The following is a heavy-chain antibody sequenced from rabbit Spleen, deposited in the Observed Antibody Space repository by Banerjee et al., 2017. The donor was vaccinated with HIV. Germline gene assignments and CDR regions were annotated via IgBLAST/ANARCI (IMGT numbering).Heavy chain of an antibody. D-gene: IGHD4-1*01. V-gene: IGHV1S47*01. CDR2: IEPIFGGT. CDR3: VRNSGWGVSYFTL. Sequence: QEQLVESGGGLVQPGGSLKLSCKASGFDFRHYGVTWVRQAPGKGLEWIGYIEPIFGGTYSAGWVNGRFPISSHNAQNTLFLQLNSLTVADTATYFCVRNSGWGVSYFTLWGPGTLVTVS. CDR1: GFDFRHYG. J-gene: IGHJ4*01.